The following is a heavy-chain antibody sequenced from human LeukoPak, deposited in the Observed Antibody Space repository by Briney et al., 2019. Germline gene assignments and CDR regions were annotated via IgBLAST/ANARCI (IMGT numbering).Heavy chain of an antibody. V-gene: IGHV3-23*01. D-gene: IGHD3-22*01. J-gene: IGHJ4*02. CDR3: AKERSDINDYYNFDY. CDR2: ISGSGGGT. Sequence: PGGSLRLSCAASGFIFSNYAMTWVRQGPGQGLEWVSGISGSGGGTNYADSVRGRFTISRDNSKNTVHLQMNSLRAEDTAVYYCAKERSDINDYYNFDYWGQGTLVTVSS. CDR1: GFIFSNYA.